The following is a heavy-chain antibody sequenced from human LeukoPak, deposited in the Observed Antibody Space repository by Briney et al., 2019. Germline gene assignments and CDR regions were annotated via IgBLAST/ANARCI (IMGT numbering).Heavy chain of an antibody. CDR1: GYTLTELS. CDR2: FDPEDGET. D-gene: IGHD3-16*02. J-gene: IGHJ4*02. V-gene: IGHV1-24*01. Sequence: ASVKVSCKVSGYTLTELSMHWVRQAPGKGLEWMGGFDPEDGETIYAQKFQGRVTMTEDTSIDTAYMELSSLRSEDTAVYYCATAHYVWGSYRYFDYWGQGTLVTVSS. CDR3: ATAHYVWGSYRYFDY.